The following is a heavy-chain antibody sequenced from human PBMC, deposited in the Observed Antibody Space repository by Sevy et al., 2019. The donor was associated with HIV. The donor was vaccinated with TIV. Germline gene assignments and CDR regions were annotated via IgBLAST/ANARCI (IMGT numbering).Heavy chain of an antibody. CDR2: ISYDGSNK. J-gene: IGHJ4*02. V-gene: IGHV3-30-3*01. D-gene: IGHD3-22*01. CDR1: GFTFSSYA. Sequence: GGSLRLSCAASGFTFSSYAMHWVRQAPGKGLEWVAVISYDGSNKYYADSVKGRFTISRDTSKNTLYLQMNSLRAEDTAVYYCARDQYYDSSGSPYFDYWGQGTLVTVSS. CDR3: ARDQYYDSSGSPYFDY.